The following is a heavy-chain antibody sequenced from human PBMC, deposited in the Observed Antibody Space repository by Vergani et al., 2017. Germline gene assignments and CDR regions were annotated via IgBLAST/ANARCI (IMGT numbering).Heavy chain of an antibody. CDR2: IIPIFGTA. Sequence: QVLLVQSGAEVKKPGSSVKVSCKASGGTFSSYAISWVRQAPGQGLEWMGGIIPIFGTANYAQKFQGRVTMTADESTSTAYMELSSLRSEDTAVYYCARDRELLRYYYYYGMDVWGQGTTVTVSS. D-gene: IGHD1-26*01. CDR3: ARDRELLRYYYYYGMDV. CDR1: GGTFSSYA. J-gene: IGHJ6*02. V-gene: IGHV1-69*01.